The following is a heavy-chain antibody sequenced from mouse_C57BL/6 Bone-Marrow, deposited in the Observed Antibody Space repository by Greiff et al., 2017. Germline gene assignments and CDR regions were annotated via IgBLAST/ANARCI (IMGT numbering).Heavy chain of an antibody. V-gene: IGHV1-55*01. J-gene: IGHJ2*01. CDR3: TTQSTGKGG. Sequence: QVQLQQPGAELVKPGASVKMSCKASGYTFTSYWITWVKQRPGQGLEWIGDIYPGSGSTKYNEKFKGKATLTVDTSSSTAYLQLSSLTSEDSAVYYCTTQSTGKGGRGQGTTLTV. CDR1: GYTFTSYW. D-gene: IGHD1-1*01. CDR2: IYPGSGST.